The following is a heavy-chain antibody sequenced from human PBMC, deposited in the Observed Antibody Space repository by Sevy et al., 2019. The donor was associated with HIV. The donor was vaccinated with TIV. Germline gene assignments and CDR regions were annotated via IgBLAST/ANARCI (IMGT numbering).Heavy chain of an antibody. V-gene: IGHV3-74*01. Sequence: GGSLRLSCAASGFTFSSYWMHWVRQVPGKGLVWVSRIKSDGSSTSYADSVKGRFTISRDNAKNNPYLHMNSLRAEDTAVYYCARDRSGSYNDSDNWFDPWGQGTLVTVSS. CDR3: ARDRSGSYNDSDNWFDP. J-gene: IGHJ5*02. CDR2: IKSDGSST. D-gene: IGHD1-26*01. CDR1: GFTFSSYW.